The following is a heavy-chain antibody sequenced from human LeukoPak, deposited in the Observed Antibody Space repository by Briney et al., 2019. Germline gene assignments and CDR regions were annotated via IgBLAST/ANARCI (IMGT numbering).Heavy chain of an antibody. CDR2: ISGSGDST. V-gene: IGHV3-23*01. CDR3: ATSTVAKYDY. J-gene: IGHJ4*02. D-gene: IGHD4-11*01. Sequence: GGSLRLSCAASGFTFINYAMTWVRQAPGKGLEWVSAISGSGDSTFNADSVKGRFTISRDNSKNTLYLQMNSLRAEDTALYYCATSTVAKYDYWGQGTLVTVSS. CDR1: GFTFINYA.